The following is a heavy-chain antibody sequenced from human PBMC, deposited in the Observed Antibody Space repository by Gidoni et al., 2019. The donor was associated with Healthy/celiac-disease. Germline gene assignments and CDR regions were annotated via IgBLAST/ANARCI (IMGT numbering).Heavy chain of an antibody. D-gene: IGHD1-7*01. CDR3: ARVIAITGTTLGGMDV. J-gene: IGHJ6*02. Sequence: QVQLVQSRAEVKKHGSSVTLSCKASGGASSSYAISWVRQATGQGLEWMGGIIPIFGTANYAQKFQGRVTITADKSTSTAYMELSSLRSEDTAVYYCARVIAITGTTLGGMDVWGQGTTVTVSS. V-gene: IGHV1-69*06. CDR1: GGASSSYA. CDR2: IIPIFGTA.